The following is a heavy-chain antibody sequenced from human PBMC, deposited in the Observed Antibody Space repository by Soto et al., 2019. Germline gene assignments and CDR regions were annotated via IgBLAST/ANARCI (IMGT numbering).Heavy chain of an antibody. V-gene: IGHV5-51*01. CDR1: GYSFTSYW. CDR3: ARHAHRSYSRSWFDP. Sequence: GESLKISCKGSGYSFTSYWIGWVRQMPGKGLEWMGIIYPGDSDPRYSPSFQGQVTISADKSISTAYLQWSSLKASDPAMYYCARHAHRSYSRSWFDPWGQGTLVTVSS. D-gene: IGHD6-13*01. J-gene: IGHJ5*02. CDR2: IYPGDSDP.